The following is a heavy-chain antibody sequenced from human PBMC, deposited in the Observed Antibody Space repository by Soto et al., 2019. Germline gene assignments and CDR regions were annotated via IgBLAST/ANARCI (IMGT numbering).Heavy chain of an antibody. V-gene: IGHV3-11*01. CDR2: ISSTGRTI. CDR3: ARSYSSCWEFGY. CDR1: GFTFSNYY. D-gene: IGHD6-19*01. Sequence: LRLSCGASGFTFSNYYMSWIRQAPGKGLEWVSYISSTGRTIYYADSVKGRFTVSRDNAQNSLSLKLNSLRVEDTAVYYCARSYSSCWEFGYWGQGTQVTVSS. J-gene: IGHJ4*02.